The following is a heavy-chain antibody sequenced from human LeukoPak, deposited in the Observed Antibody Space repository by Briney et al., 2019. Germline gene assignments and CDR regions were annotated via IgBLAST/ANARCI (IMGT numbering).Heavy chain of an antibody. CDR2: INQDGSTQ. V-gene: IGHV3-7*01. J-gene: IGHJ4*02. CDR3: SRSLDY. CDR1: GFPFSGYW. Sequence: GVSLRLSCAASGFPFSGYWMDWVRQAPGKGMKWVANINQDGSTQYYAASVKGRFTISRDNAKSSLYLQMNILRAEDTAVYYCSRSLDYLGQGALVTVSS.